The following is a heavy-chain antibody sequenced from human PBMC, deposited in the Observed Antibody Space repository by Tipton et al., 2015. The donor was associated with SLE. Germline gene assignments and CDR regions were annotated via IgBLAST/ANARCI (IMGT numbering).Heavy chain of an antibody. Sequence: QLVQSGAEVKKSGESLKISCKASGYTFSSYWIAWVRQTPVKGLEWMGIFYPSESASRYSPSFQGQVTISADTSTSTAYLQWSSLKASDTAMYYCATNAAGGPDDALDIWGHGTMVTVSS. CDR2: FYPSESAS. V-gene: IGHV5-51*03. J-gene: IGHJ3*02. CDR3: ATNAAGGPDDALDI. D-gene: IGHD6-13*01. CDR1: GYTFSSYW.